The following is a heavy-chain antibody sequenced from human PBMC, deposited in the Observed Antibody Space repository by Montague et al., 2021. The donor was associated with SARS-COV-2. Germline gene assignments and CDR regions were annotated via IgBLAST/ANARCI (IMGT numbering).Heavy chain of an antibody. CDR2: IYYSGST. J-gene: IGHJ3*02. CDR3: ARVRITMIVVVDAFDI. V-gene: IGHV4-31*03. Sequence: TLSLTCTVSGGSISSGGYYWSWTRQHPGKGLEWIGYIYYSGSTYYNPSLKSRVTISVDTSKNQFSLKLSSVTAADTAVYYCARVRITMIVVVDAFDIWGQGTMVTVSS. D-gene: IGHD3-22*01. CDR1: GGSISSGGYY.